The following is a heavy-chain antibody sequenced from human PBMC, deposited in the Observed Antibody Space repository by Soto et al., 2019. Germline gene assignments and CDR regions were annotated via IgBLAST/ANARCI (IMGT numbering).Heavy chain of an antibody. Sequence: QPGGSLRLFCTASGFTFGDYAMSWVRQAPGKGLEWVGFIRSKAYGGTTEYAASVKGRFTISRDDSKSIAYLQMNSLKTEDTAVYYCTRDRGIAAAGMLPSPYYYYGMDVWGQGTTVTVSS. CDR3: TRDRGIAAAGMLPSPYYYYGMDV. J-gene: IGHJ6*02. CDR2: IRSKAYGGTT. D-gene: IGHD6-13*01. CDR1: GFTFGDYA. V-gene: IGHV3-49*04.